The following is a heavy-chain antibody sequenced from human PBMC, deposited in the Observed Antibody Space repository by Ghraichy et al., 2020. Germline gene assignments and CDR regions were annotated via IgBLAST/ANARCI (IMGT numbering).Heavy chain of an antibody. V-gene: IGHV4-59*08. D-gene: IGHD2-21*02. CDR1: GGSISSYY. J-gene: IGHJ4*02. CDR2: IYYSGST. Sequence: SETLSLTCTVSGGSISSYYWSWIRQPPGKGLEWIGYIYYSGSTKYNPSLKSRVTMSVDTSKNLFSLKLSSLTAADTAVYYCARHGGGVVTDFDYWGQGTLVTVSS. CDR3: ARHGGGVVTDFDY.